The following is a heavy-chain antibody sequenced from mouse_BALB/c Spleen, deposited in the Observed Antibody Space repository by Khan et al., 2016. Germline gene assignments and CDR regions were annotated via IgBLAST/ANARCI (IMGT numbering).Heavy chain of an antibody. CDR1: AFTFSDYY. CDR3: AREGLRRGFAY. J-gene: IGHJ3*01. CDR2: ISDGGSYI. Sequence: EVELVESGGGLVKPGGSLKLSCAASAFTFSDYYMYWVRQTPEKRLEWVATISDGGSYIYYPDSVKGRFTISRDNAKNNLYLQMSSLKSEDTAMYYCAREGLRRGFAYWGQGTLVTVSA. D-gene: IGHD2-4*01. V-gene: IGHV5-4*02.